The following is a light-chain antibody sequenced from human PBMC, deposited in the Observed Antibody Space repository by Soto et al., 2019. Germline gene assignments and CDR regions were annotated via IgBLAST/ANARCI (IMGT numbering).Light chain of an antibody. J-gene: IGKJ2*01. Sequence: DIQMTQSPSSLSASIGDRVTITCRASQRVATFLNWYQQKPGRAPKLLIYASTSLQSGVPSRFSAIGSETDFTLTISYLQPEDFATYHCQQTYDSPYTFGQGTKLEI. CDR2: AST. CDR1: QRVATF. V-gene: IGKV1-39*01. CDR3: QQTYDSPYT.